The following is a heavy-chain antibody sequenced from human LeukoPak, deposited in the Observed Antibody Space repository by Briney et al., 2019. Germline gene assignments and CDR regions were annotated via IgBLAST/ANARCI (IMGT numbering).Heavy chain of an antibody. J-gene: IGHJ3*02. CDR3: ARGAARDAFDI. Sequence: SETLSLTRTVSGGSISSYYWSWIRQPPGKGLEWIGYIYYSGSTNYNPSLKSRVTISVDTSKNQFSLKLSSVTAADTAVYYCARGAARDAFDIWGQGTMVTVSS. CDR2: IYYSGST. CDR1: GGSISSYY. D-gene: IGHD6-6*01. V-gene: IGHV4-59*01.